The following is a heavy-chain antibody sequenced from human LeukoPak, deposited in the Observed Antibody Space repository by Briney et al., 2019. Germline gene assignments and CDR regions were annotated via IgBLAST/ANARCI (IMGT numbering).Heavy chain of an antibody. CDR2: IYSSGST. CDR3: ARLRSSASVLWWRQGELDY. J-gene: IGHJ4*02. CDR1: GASIGSYH. Sequence: SETLSLTCTVSGASIGSYHWSWIRQPPGKGLEWIGYIYSSGSTNYISSLKSRVTISVDTSKNQFSLKLTSVTAADTAVYYCARLRSSASVLWWRQGELDYWGQGTLVTVSS. V-gene: IGHV4-59*08. D-gene: IGHD2-21*02.